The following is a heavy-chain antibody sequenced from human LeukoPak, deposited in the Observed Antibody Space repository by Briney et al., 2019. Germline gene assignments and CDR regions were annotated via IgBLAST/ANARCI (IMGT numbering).Heavy chain of an antibody. CDR1: GYSFASYW. J-gene: IGHJ3*02. D-gene: IGHD2-21*02. Sequence: GESLKISCKGSGYSFASYWIGWGRQMPGKGLEWMGIIYPGDYDTRYSPSFQGQVTISADKSISTAYLQWSSLKASDTAMYYCARRDCSVDCMVSGAFDIWGQGTMVTVSS. CDR3: ARRDCSVDCMVSGAFDI. CDR2: IYPGDYDT. V-gene: IGHV5-51*01.